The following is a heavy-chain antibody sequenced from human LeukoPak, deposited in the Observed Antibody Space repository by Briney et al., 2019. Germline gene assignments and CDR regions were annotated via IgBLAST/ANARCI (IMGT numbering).Heavy chain of an antibody. CDR1: GYTFTSYG. CDR3: AHCPNYYDSSGYHF. J-gene: IGHJ4*02. CDR2: ISAYNGNT. D-gene: IGHD3-22*01. V-gene: IGHV1-18*01. Sequence: ASVKVSCKASGYTFTSYGISWVRQAPGQGLEWMGWISAYNGNTNYAQKLQGRVTITADKSTSTAYMELSSLRSEDTAVYYCAHCPNYYDSSGYHFWGQGTLVTVSS.